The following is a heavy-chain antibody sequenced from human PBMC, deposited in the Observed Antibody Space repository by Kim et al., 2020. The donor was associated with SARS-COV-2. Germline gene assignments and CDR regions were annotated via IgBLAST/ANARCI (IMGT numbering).Heavy chain of an antibody. Sequence: GGSLRLSCAASGFTFDDYAMHWVRQAPGKGLEWVSLISWDGGSTYYADSVKGRFTISRDNSKNSLYLQMNSLRAEDTALYYCAKSPYSMIHVYGIDYWGQGTLVTVSS. CDR1: GFTFDDYA. CDR2: ISWDGGST. J-gene: IGHJ4*02. D-gene: IGHD6-13*01. CDR3: AKSPYSMIHVYGIDY. V-gene: IGHV3-43D*03.